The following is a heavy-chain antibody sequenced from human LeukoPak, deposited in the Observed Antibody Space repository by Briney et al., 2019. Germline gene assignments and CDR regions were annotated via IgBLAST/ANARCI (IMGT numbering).Heavy chain of an antibody. Sequence: GGSLRLSCAASGFTVSSNYMSWVRQAPGKGLEWVSVIYSGGSTYYADSVKGRSTISRDNSKNTLYLQMNSLRAEDTVVYYCASTYDHVWGSLFDYWGQGTLVTVSS. CDR3: ASTYDHVWGSLFDY. V-gene: IGHV3-53*01. CDR2: IYSGGST. D-gene: IGHD3-16*01. J-gene: IGHJ4*02. CDR1: GFTVSSNY.